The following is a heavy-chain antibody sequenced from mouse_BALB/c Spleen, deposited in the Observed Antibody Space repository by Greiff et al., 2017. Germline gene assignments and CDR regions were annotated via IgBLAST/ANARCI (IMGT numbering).Heavy chain of an antibody. CDR3: ARQLMITTGPGFAY. V-gene: IGHV1-54*01. D-gene: IGHD2-4*01. J-gene: IGHJ3*01. CDR2: INPGSGGT. Sequence: VQLQQSGAELVRPGTSVKVSCKASGYAFTNYLIEWVKQRPGQGLEWIGVINPGSGGTNYNEKFKGKATLTADKSSSTAYMQLSSLTSDDSAVYFCARQLMITTGPGFAYWGQGTLVTVSA. CDR1: GYAFTNYL.